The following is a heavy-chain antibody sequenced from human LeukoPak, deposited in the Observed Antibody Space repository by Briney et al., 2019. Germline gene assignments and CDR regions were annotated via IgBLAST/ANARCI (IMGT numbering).Heavy chain of an antibody. CDR3: ARGSDDSSGPLLGYNWFDP. J-gene: IGHJ5*02. CDR2: ISAYNGNT. D-gene: IGHD3-22*01. Sequence: ASVKVSCKASGYTFTSYGISWVRQAPGQGLEWMGWISAYNGNTNYAQKLQGRVTMTTDTSTSTAYMELRSLRSDDTAVYYCARGSDDSSGPLLGYNWFDPWGQGTLVTVSS. V-gene: IGHV1-18*01. CDR1: GYTFTSYG.